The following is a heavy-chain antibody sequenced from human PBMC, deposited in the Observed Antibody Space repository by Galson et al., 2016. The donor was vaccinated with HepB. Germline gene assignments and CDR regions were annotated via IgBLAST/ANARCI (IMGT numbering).Heavy chain of an antibody. CDR3: ARDVWSGYYARDAFDI. Sequence: SLRLSCAASGFTFSSHAMNWVRQAPGKGLEWVSYISSSSSYIYYEDAVRGRLIIPRNKAKKSLYLQLNSLGDEETAVYYCARDVWSGYYARDAFDIWGQGTMVTVSS. J-gene: IGHJ3*02. V-gene: IGHV3-21*01. D-gene: IGHD3-3*01. CDR2: ISSSSSYI. CDR1: GFTFSSHA.